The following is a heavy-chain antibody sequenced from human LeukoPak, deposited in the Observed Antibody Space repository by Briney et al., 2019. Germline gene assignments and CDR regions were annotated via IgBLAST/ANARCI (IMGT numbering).Heavy chain of an antibody. J-gene: IGHJ5*02. V-gene: IGHV1-2*02. CDR2: INPTSGGT. CDR3: ARDRGGKMVRGVIMAINWFDP. Sequence: GASVKVSCKAAGYTFTDYCIHWVRQAHGQGLEWVGWINPTSGGTTYAQRFQGRVTVTRDTSISTAYMELTRLRSDDTAVYYCARDRGGKMVRGVIMAINWFDPWGQGTLVTVSS. CDR1: GYTFTDYC. D-gene: IGHD3-10*01.